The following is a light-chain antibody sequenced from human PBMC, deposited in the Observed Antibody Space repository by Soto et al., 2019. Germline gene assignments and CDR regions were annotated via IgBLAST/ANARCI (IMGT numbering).Light chain of an antibody. J-gene: IGKJ3*01. V-gene: IGKV3-11*01. CDR3: QHRSNWPLT. Sequence: IVLTQSPATLSLSPGERATLSCRASQSINNYLAWYQQKPGQAPRLLIYDASNRATGIPARFSGSGSGTDFTLTISSLDPDDFAIYYCQHRSNWPLTFGPGTKVEIK. CDR2: DAS. CDR1: QSINNY.